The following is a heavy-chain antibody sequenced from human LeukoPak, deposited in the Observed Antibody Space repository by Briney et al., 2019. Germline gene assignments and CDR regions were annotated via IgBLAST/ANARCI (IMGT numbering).Heavy chain of an antibody. Sequence: GGSLRLSCVASGFTFSSYSMNWVRQAPGKGLEWVSSIKSYSRSTYYADSVKGRFTISRDNAKNTLNLQMNSLRAEDTAVYYCARVGYSGWYGSLYNWFDPWGQGTLVTVSS. V-gene: IGHV3-21*01. D-gene: IGHD6-19*01. CDR2: IKSYSRST. J-gene: IGHJ5*02. CDR1: GFTFSSYS. CDR3: ARVGYSGWYGSLYNWFDP.